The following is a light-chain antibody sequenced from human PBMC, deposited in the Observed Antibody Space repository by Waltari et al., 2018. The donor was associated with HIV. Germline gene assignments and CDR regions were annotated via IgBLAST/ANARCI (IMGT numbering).Light chain of an antibody. Sequence: EIVLTQSPATLSLSPGERATLSCRASQSVSSYLACYQQKPGQAPRLLIDGASNRATGLPARFSGSGSGTDFTLTISSLEPEDFAVYYWQQRSNWPYTFGQGTKLEIK. CDR2: GAS. J-gene: IGKJ2*01. V-gene: IGKV3-11*01. CDR3: QQRSNWPYT. CDR1: QSVSSY.